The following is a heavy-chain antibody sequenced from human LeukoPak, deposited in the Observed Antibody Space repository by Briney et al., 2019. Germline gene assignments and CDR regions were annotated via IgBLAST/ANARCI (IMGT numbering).Heavy chain of an antibody. CDR1: GGSISSSSYY. V-gene: IGHV4-39*07. CDR2: IYYSGST. J-gene: IGHJ5*02. CDR3: ARMSTGYCSSTSCSGWFDP. Sequence: SETLSLTCTVSGGSISSSSYYWGWIRQPPGKGLEWIGSIYYSGSTYYNPSLKSRVTISVDTSKNQFSLKLSSVTAADTAVYYCARMSTGYCSSTSCSGWFDPWGQGTLATVSS. D-gene: IGHD2-2*01.